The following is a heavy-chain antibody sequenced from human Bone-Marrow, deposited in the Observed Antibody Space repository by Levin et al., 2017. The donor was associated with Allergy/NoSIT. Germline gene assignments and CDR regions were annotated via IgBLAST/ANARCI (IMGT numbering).Heavy chain of an antibody. Sequence: LSLTCAASGFTFSSYGMHWVRPAPGKGLEWVAVISYDGSNKYYADSVKGRFTISRDNSKNTLYLQMNSLRAEDTAVYYCAKRGVRIVGATYFDYWGQGTLVTVSS. CDR2: ISYDGSNK. J-gene: IGHJ4*02. CDR3: AKRGVRIVGATYFDY. CDR1: GFTFSSYG. V-gene: IGHV3-30*18. D-gene: IGHD1-26*01.